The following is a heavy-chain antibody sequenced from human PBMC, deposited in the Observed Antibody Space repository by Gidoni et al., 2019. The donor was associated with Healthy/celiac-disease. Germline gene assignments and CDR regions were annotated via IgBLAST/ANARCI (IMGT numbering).Heavy chain of an antibody. CDR1: GGSISSSSYY. V-gene: IGHV4-39*01. D-gene: IGHD1-26*01. Sequence: QLQLPESGPGLVKPSETLSLTCTVSGGSISSSSYYWGWIRQPPGKGLEWIGSIYYSGSTYYNPSLKSRVTISVDTSKNQFSLKLSSVTAADTAVYYCARHLPYSGYDYDGMDVWGQGTTVTVSS. J-gene: IGHJ6*02. CDR2: IYYSGST. CDR3: ARHLPYSGYDYDGMDV.